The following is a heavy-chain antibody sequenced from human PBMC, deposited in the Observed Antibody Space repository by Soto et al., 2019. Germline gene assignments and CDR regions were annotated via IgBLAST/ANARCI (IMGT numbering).Heavy chain of an antibody. J-gene: IGHJ3*01. Sequence: LRLSCAASGFTFDDYGMSWVRQAPGKGLEWVSGINWNGGSTGYADSVKGRFTISRDNAKNSLYLQMNSLRAEDTALYYCARDGYHGYSYDPGVFDFWSQGTMVIVSS. CDR3: ARDGYHGYSYDPGVFDF. D-gene: IGHD5-18*01. V-gene: IGHV3-20*04. CDR2: INWNGGST. CDR1: GFTFDDYG.